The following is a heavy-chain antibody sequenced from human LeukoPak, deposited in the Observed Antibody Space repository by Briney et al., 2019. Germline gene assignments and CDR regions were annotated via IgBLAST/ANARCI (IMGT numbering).Heavy chain of an antibody. J-gene: IGHJ4*02. D-gene: IGHD3-3*01. CDR2: IYYSGST. CDR3: AREVRFLEWFLDY. CDR1: GGSISSSSYY. Sequence: SETLSLTCTVSGGSISSSSYYWGWIRQPPGKRLEWIGSIYYSGSTYYNPSLKSRVTISVDTSKNQFSLKLSSVTAADTAVYYCAREVRFLEWFLDYWGQGTLVTVSS. V-gene: IGHV4-39*07.